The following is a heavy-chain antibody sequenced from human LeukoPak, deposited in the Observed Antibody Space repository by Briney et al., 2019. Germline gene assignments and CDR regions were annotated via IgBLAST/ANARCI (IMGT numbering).Heavy chain of an antibody. CDR3: ARDPDAGYGSGSYDY. V-gene: IGHV3-48*04. CDR2: ISSSTTI. D-gene: IGHD3-10*01. CDR1: GFTFGSYS. J-gene: IGHJ4*02. Sequence: GGSLRLSCAASGFTFGSYSMDWVRQAPGKGLEWVSYISSSTTIYYADSVKGRFTISRDNAKNSLYLQMNSLRAEDTAVYYCARDPDAGYGSGSYDYWGQGTLVTVSS.